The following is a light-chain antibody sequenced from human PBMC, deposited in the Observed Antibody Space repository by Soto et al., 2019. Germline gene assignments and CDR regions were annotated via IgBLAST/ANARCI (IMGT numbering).Light chain of an antibody. J-gene: IGKJ4*01. CDR3: QQYNDWPPLT. V-gene: IGKV3-15*01. CDR2: GAS. Sequence: DIVMTQSPATLSVSPGERATLSCRASRSVSRNLAWYQQRPGQPPRLLIYGASTRVTGIPARFSGSGSGTDFTLTISSLQSEDFAVYYCQQYNDWPPLTFGGGTKVEI. CDR1: RSVSRN.